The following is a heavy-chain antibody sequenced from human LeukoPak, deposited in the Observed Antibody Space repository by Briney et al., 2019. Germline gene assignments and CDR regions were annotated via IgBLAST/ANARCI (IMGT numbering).Heavy chain of an antibody. D-gene: IGHD1-26*01. CDR3: ARLMGERSLFDY. V-gene: IGHV3-74*01. CDR2: INPDGSLT. J-gene: IGHJ4*02. Sequence: GGSLRLSCAASGFTFSSSWMHWVRQAPGEGLVWVSRINPDGSLTNYADSVKGRFTISRDNAKNTLYLQMNSLRAEDTAVYYCARLMGERSLFDYWGQGVLVTVSS. CDR1: GFTFSSSW.